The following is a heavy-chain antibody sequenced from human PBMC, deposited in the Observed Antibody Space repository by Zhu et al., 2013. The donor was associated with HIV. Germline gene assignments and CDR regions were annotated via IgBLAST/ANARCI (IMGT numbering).Heavy chain of an antibody. CDR3: VSATPEYSSSPRA. CDR1: GYIFTDYY. CDR2: INPDTGGT. D-gene: IGHD6-6*01. J-gene: IGHJ5*02. Sequence: QVQLVQSGAEARNFGASVKVSCKASGYIFTDYYIHWVRQAPGQGLEWMGWINPDTGGTTFAQKFQGRVSMTRDTSIRTAYVELRRLRSGDTGVYYCVSATPEYSSSPRAWGQGTLVTVXS. V-gene: IGHV1-2*02.